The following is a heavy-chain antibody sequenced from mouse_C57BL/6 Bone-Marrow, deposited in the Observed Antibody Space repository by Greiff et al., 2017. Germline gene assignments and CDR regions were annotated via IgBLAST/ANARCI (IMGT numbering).Heavy chain of an antibody. Sequence: VQLQQSGAELVRPGASVKLSCKASGYTFTDYYINWVKQRPGQGLEWIARIYPGSGNTYYNEKFKGKATLTAEKSSSTAYMQLSSLTSEDSAVYFCAPHPLPWGQGTRVTVSA. CDR1: GYTFTDYY. J-gene: IGHJ3*01. CDR3: APHPLP. CDR2: IYPGSGNT. V-gene: IGHV1-76*01.